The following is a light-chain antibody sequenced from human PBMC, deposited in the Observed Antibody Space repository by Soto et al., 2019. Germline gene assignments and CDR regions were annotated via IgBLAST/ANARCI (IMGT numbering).Light chain of an antibody. Sequence: QSALTQPASVSGSPGQSITISCTGTSSDVGAYNYVSWYQQHPCKAPKVMIYDVSNRPSGVSNRFSGSKSDNTASLTISGLQTEDAADYYCSSFTISTSHVLGTGTKLTV. CDR3: SSFTISTSHV. V-gene: IGLV2-14*03. J-gene: IGLJ1*01. CDR1: SSDVGAYNY. CDR2: DVS.